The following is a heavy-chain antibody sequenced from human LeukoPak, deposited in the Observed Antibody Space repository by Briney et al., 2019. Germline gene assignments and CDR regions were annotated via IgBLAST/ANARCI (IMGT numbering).Heavy chain of an antibody. Sequence: ASVKVSCKVSGYTLTELSMHWVRQAPGKGLEWMGGFDPEDGETIYAQKFQGRVTMTEDTSTDTAYMELSSLRSEDTAVYYCATMVLRFLEWNAFDYWGQGTLSPSPQ. J-gene: IGHJ4*02. CDR1: GYTLTELS. V-gene: IGHV1-24*01. CDR2: FDPEDGET. CDR3: ATMVLRFLEWNAFDY. D-gene: IGHD3-3*01.